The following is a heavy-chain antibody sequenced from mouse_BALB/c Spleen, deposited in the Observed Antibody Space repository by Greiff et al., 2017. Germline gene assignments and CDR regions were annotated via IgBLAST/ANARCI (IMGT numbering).Heavy chain of an antibody. J-gene: IGHJ4*01. Sequence: EVHLVESGGGLVKPGGSLKLSCAASGFTFSSYTMSWVRQTPEKRLEWVATISSGGSYTYYPDSVKGRFTISRDNAKNTLYLQMSSLKSEDTAMYYCTRDDSSGYGDYAMDYWGQGTSVTVSS. CDR3: TRDDSSGYGDYAMDY. V-gene: IGHV5-6-4*01. CDR2: ISSGGSYT. CDR1: GFTFSSYT. D-gene: IGHD3-2*01.